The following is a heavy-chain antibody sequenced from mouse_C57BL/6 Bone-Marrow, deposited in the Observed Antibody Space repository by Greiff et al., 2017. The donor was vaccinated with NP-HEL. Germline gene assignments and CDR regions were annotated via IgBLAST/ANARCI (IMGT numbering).Heavy chain of an antibody. CDR3: ARGYYGSSRFAY. CDR1: GYTFTSYW. Sequence: QVQLQQSGAELVKPGASVKMSCKASGYTFTSYWITWVKQRPGQGLEWIGDIYPGSGSTNYNEKFKSKATLTVDTSSSTAYMQLSSLTSEDSAVYYCARGYYGSSRFAYWGQGTLVTVSA. V-gene: IGHV1-55*01. J-gene: IGHJ3*01. CDR2: IYPGSGST. D-gene: IGHD1-1*01.